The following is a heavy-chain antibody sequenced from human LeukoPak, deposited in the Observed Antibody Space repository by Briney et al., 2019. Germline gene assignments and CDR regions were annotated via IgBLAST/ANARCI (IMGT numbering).Heavy chain of an antibody. J-gene: IGHJ6*02. V-gene: IGHV3-21*01. CDR1: GFTFSSYS. CDR2: ISSSSSYI. Sequence: GGSLRLSCAASGFTFSSYSMNWVRPAPGKGLEWVSSISSSSSYIYYADSVKGRFTISRDNAKNSLYLQMNSLRAEDTAVYYCARDLPGVVGSYYYGMDVWGQGTTVTVSS. D-gene: IGHD3-3*01. CDR3: ARDLPGVVGSYYYGMDV.